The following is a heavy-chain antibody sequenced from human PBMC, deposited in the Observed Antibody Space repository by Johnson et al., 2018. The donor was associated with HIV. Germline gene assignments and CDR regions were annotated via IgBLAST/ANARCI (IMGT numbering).Heavy chain of an antibody. CDR2: IKQDGSEK. D-gene: IGHD3-22*01. CDR1: GFTFSSYA. Sequence: QVQLVESGGGVVQPGRSLRVSCAASGFTFSSYAMHWVRQAPGKGLEWVANIKQDGSEKYYVDSVKGRFTISRDNSKSMLYLQMNSLRAEDTAVYYCARDPYYYDSSGYYYGNDAFDIWGQGTMVTVSS. CDR3: ARDPYYYDSSGYYYGNDAFDI. J-gene: IGHJ3*02. V-gene: IGHV3-30*04.